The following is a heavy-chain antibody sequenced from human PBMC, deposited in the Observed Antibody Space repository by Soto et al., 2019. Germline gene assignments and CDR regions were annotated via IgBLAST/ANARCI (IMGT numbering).Heavy chain of an antibody. CDR3: ASGSSSNYYGMDV. CDR2: ISAYNGNT. CDR1: GYTFTSYG. J-gene: IGHJ6*02. Sequence: ASVKVSCKASGYTFTSYGMSGVGQAPGQGLEWMGWISAYNGNTNYAQKLQGRVTMTTDTSTSTAYMELRSLRSVDTAVYYCASGSSSNYYGMDVWGQGTTATVS. D-gene: IGHD6-6*01. V-gene: IGHV1-18*04.